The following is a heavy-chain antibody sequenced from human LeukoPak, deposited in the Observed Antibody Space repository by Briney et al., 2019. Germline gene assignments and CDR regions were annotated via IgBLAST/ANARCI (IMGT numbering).Heavy chain of an antibody. Sequence: SETLSLTCAVYGGSFSGYYWSCIRQPPGKGLEWIGEINHSGSTNYNPSLKSRVTISVGTSKNQFSLKLSSVTAADTAVYYCARWVAARHKRTYYFDYWGQGILVTVSS. CDR3: ARWVAARHKRTYYFDY. CDR1: GGSFSGYY. D-gene: IGHD6-6*01. CDR2: INHSGST. V-gene: IGHV4-34*01. J-gene: IGHJ4*02.